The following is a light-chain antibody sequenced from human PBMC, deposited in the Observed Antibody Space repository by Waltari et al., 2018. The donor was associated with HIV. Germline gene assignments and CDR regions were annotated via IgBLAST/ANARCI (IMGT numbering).Light chain of an antibody. Sequence: QSALTQPASVSGSPGQSITISCTGTSSDVGAYDYASWYQQHPGKAPKLMIYDVNNRPSVVSHRFSGSKSATTASLTISGLQAEDEADYYCSSYTTSSTYVFGTGTKVTVL. CDR3: SSYTTSSTYV. CDR1: SSDVGAYDY. V-gene: IGLV2-14*03. CDR2: DVN. J-gene: IGLJ1*01.